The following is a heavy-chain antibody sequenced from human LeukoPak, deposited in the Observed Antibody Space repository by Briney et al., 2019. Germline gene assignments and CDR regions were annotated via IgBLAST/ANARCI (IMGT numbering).Heavy chain of an antibody. V-gene: IGHV3-23*01. J-gene: IGHJ4*02. Sequence: GGSLRLSCAASGFTFSSYAMSWVRQAPGKGLEWVSAISGSGGSTYYADSVKGRFTISRDKSKNTLYLQMNSLRAEDTAVYYCAKAGDGYNYRNFFDYWGQGTLVTVSS. CDR1: GFTFSSYA. CDR2: ISGSGGST. CDR3: AKAGDGYNYRNFFDY. D-gene: IGHD5-24*01.